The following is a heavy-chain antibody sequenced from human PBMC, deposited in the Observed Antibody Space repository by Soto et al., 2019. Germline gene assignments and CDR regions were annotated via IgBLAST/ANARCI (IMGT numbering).Heavy chain of an antibody. D-gene: IGHD3-9*01. Sequence: ASVKVSWKASGYTFTSYAMHWVRQAPGQRLEWMGWINAGNGNTKYSQKFQGRVTITRDTSASTAYMELSSLRSEDTAVYYCARSRPLTGYLGYFQHWGQGTLVTVSS. J-gene: IGHJ1*01. CDR2: INAGNGNT. CDR1: GYTFTSYA. V-gene: IGHV1-3*01. CDR3: ARSRPLTGYLGYFQH.